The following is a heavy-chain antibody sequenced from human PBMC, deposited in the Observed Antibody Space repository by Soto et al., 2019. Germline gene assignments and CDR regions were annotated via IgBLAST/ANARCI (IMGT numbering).Heavy chain of an antibody. CDR1: GFIFSSYA. D-gene: IGHD3-10*01. CDR2: NSGSGDST. J-gene: IGHJ2*01. V-gene: IGHV3-23*01. CDR3: TKGLSPRELLFNL. Sequence: GGSLRLSCAASGFIFSSYAMGWVRLAPGKGREWVSVNSGSGDSTYYAESVEGRFTISSDNSKITLDVEMNSLRAETTAVYYCTKGLSPRELLFNLW.